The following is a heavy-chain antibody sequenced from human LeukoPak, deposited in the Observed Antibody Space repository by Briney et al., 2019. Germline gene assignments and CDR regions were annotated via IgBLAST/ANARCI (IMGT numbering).Heavy chain of an antibody. V-gene: IGHV3-23*01. CDR1: GFTFSSYS. CDR3: AKAHWLGYYYGMDV. CDR2: ISGSGGST. J-gene: IGHJ6*02. D-gene: IGHD6-19*01. Sequence: TGGSLRLSCAASGFTFSSYSMNWVRQAPGKGLEWVSAISGSGGSTYYADSVKGRFTISKDNSKNTLYLQMNSLRAEDTAVYYCAKAHWLGYYYGMDVWGQGTTVTVPS.